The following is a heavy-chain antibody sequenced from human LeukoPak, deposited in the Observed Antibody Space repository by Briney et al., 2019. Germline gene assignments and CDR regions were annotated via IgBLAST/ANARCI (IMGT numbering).Heavy chain of an antibody. J-gene: IGHJ4*02. CDR2: ISGSGGST. Sequence: GGSLRLSCAASGFTFSSYSMSWVRQAPGKGLEWVSAISGSGGSTYYADSVKGRFTISRDNSKNTLYLQMNSLRAEDTAVYYCAKVLVNGSYFPLNYIDYWGQGTLVTVSS. CDR3: AKVLVNGSYFPLNYIDY. D-gene: IGHD1-26*01. V-gene: IGHV3-23*01. CDR1: GFTFSSYS.